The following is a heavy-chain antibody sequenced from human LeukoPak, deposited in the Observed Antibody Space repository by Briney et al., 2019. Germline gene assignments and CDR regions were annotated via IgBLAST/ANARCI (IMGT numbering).Heavy chain of an antibody. J-gene: IGHJ4*02. D-gene: IGHD5-12*01. Sequence: PGGSLRLSCAASGFTFSSYAMNWIRQAPGKGLEWVASVSSSGAYIYYADLMEGRFTISRDNAKNSLILQMNSLRAEDTAVYYCAKGATISFRFDYWGQGTLVTVSS. CDR2: VSSSGAYI. CDR1: GFTFSSYA. CDR3: AKGATISFRFDY. V-gene: IGHV3-21*04.